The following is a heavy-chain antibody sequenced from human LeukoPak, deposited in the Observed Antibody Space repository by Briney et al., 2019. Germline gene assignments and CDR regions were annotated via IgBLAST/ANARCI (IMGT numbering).Heavy chain of an antibody. CDR2: IYYSGST. D-gene: IGHD3-10*01. Sequence: SETLSLTCTVSGESISGFYWTWIRQPPGKGLEWIGYIYYSGSTNYKPSLKSRVTISVDTSKNQFSLKLNSVTAADTAVYYCARGGYYGSGNDFRFDPWGQGTLVTVSS. J-gene: IGHJ5*02. V-gene: IGHV4-59*01. CDR3: ARGGYYGSGNDFRFDP. CDR1: GESISGFY.